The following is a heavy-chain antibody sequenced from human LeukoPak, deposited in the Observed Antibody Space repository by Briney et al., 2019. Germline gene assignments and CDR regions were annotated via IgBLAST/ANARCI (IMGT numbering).Heavy chain of an antibody. CDR1: GGSISSSSYY. CDR2: IYYSGST. J-gene: IGHJ3*02. CDR3: ARGWGYYGSGSFVI. D-gene: IGHD3-10*01. Sequence: PSETMSLTCTVSGGSISSSSYYWGWIRQPPGEGLEWIGSIYYSGSTYYNPSLKIRVTISIDTSKNQFSLKLGSVTAADTAVYYCARGWGYYGSGSFVIWGQGTMVTVSS. V-gene: IGHV4-39*01.